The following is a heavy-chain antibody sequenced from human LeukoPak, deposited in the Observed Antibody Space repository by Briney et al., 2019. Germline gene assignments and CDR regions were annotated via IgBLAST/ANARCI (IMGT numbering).Heavy chain of an antibody. J-gene: IGHJ4*02. CDR3: ARESVGSSWYRNDY. V-gene: IGHV4-31*03. D-gene: IGHD6-13*01. CDR2: IYYSGST. CDR1: GGSISSGGYY. Sequence: SETLSLTCTVSGGSISSGGYYWSWIRQHPGKGLEWIGYIYYSGSTYYNPSLKSRVTISVDTSKNQFSLKLSSVTAADTAVYYCARESVGSSWYRNDYWAQGTLVTVSS.